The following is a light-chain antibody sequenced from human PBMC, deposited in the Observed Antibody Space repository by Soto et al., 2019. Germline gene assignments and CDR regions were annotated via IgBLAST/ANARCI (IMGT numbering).Light chain of an antibody. CDR3: CSYSGTYIFAVL. CDR1: SSDDGGYTF. CDR2: DVS. Sequence: QSVLTQPRSVSGSPGQSVTISCTETSSDDGGYTFVSWYQQRPGKAPKLMIYDVSKRPSGVPDRFSGSKSGNTASLTISGLQAEDEADYYCCSYSGTYIFAVLFGGGTKLTVL. V-gene: IGLV2-11*01. J-gene: IGLJ2*01.